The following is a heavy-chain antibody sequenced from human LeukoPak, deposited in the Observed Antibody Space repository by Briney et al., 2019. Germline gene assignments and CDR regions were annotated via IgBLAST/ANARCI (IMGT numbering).Heavy chain of an antibody. Sequence: SGPTLVKPTQTLTLTCTFSGFSLSTSGVGVGWIRQPPGKALEWRALIYWNDDKRYSPSLKSRLTITKDTSKNQVVLTMTNMDPVDTATYYCAHTTGRAYYYYYGMDVWGQGTTVTVSS. CDR1: GFSLSTSGVG. CDR3: AHTTGRAYYYYYGMDV. J-gene: IGHJ6*02. CDR2: IYWNDDK. D-gene: IGHD3-9*01. V-gene: IGHV2-5*01.